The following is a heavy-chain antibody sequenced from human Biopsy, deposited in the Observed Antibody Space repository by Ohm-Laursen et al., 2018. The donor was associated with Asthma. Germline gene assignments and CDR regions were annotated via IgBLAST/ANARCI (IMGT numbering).Heavy chain of an antibody. Sequence: SLRLSCAALRFTYEMHWVRQAPGKGLEWVAVISYDGSSIYYANSVKGRFTISRDNSKNTLSLQMNSLTAEDTAVYYCAREGVAGTHIEDWGQGTLVTVSS. D-gene: IGHD6-19*01. V-gene: IGHV3-30-3*01. CDR2: ISYDGSSI. CDR1: RFTYE. CDR3: AREGVAGTHIED. J-gene: IGHJ4*02.